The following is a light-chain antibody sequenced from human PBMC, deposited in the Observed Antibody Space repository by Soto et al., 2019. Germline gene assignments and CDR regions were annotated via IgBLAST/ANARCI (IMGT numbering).Light chain of an antibody. V-gene: IGKV3-15*01. J-gene: IGKJ1*01. CDR2: GAF. CDR1: QSVSSN. Sequence: EIVMTQSPATLSLSPVERASLSCVASQSVSSNLAWYQQKPGQAPSLLIYGAFTRATGIPARFSGTGSGTEFTLTISSLQSEDFALYYCQQYNDWPLTFGQGTKVDIK. CDR3: QQYNDWPLT.